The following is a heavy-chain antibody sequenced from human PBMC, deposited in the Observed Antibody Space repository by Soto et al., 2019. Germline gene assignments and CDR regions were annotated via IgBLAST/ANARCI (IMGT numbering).Heavy chain of an antibody. D-gene: IGHD3-22*01. CDR2: IYYSGNT. CDR1: GGSISSSSYF. V-gene: IGHV4-39*01. Sequence: QLQLQESGPGLAKPSETLSLTCTVSGGSISSSSYFWDWIRQPPGKALEWIGSIYYSGNTYYNPSLKSRVTVYVDRSKNQFSLKLSSVTAADTALYYCARRMMDSSSAGGFDIWGQGTMVTVSS. J-gene: IGHJ3*02. CDR3: ARRMMDSSSAGGFDI.